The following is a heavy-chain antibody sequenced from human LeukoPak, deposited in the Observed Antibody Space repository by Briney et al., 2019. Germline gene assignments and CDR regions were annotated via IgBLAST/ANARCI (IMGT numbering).Heavy chain of an antibody. Sequence: KPGGSLRLSCAASGFTFSSYSMNWVRQAPGKGLEWVSSISSSSSYIYYADSVKGRFTISRDNAKNSLYLQMNSLRAEGTAVYYCARGKGIAVAGLDYWGQGTLVTVSS. CDR3: ARGKGIAVAGLDY. CDR1: GFTFSSYS. D-gene: IGHD6-19*01. CDR2: ISSSSSYI. J-gene: IGHJ4*02. V-gene: IGHV3-21*01.